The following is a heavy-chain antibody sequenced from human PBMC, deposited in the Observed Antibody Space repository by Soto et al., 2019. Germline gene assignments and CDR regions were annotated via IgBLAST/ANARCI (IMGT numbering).Heavy chain of an antibody. V-gene: IGHV4-30-4*01. Sequence: SETLSLTCTVSGGSISSGDYYWSWIRQPPGKGLEWIGYIYYSGSTYYNPSLKSRVTISVDTSKNQFSLKLSSVTAADTAVYYCARGLDYYDSSGYYGYYYYYYGMDVWGQGTTVTVSS. D-gene: IGHD3-22*01. CDR3: ARGLDYYDSSGYYGYYYYYYGMDV. CDR1: GGSISSGDYY. J-gene: IGHJ6*02. CDR2: IYYSGST.